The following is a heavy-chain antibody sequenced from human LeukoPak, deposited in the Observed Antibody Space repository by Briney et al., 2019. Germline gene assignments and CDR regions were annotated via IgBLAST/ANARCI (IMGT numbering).Heavy chain of an antibody. J-gene: IGHJ4*02. V-gene: IGHV3-74*01. Sequence: GGSLRLSCAASGFTFGNYAMSWVRQAPGKGLAWVSRINSDGSSTTYADSVKGRFTISRDNVKNTLYLQMNSLRVEDTAVYYCARGGTYSYSYLHYWGQGTLVTVSS. CDR3: ARGGTYSYSYLHY. CDR1: GFTFGNYA. CDR2: INSDGSST. D-gene: IGHD5-18*01.